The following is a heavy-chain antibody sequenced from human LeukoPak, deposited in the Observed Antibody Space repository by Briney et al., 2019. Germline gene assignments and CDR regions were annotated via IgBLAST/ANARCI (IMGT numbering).Heavy chain of an antibody. V-gene: IGHV4-30-2*01. J-gene: IGHJ3*02. CDR1: GGSISSGGYS. CDR3: AGASVWFGELPDAFDI. D-gene: IGHD3-10*01. Sequence: SQTLSLTCAVSGGSISSGGYSWSWIRQPPGKGLEWIGYIYHSGSTYYNPSLKSRVTISVDRSKNQFSLKLSSVTAADTAVYYCAGASVWFGELPDAFDIWGQGTMVTVSS. CDR2: IYHSGST.